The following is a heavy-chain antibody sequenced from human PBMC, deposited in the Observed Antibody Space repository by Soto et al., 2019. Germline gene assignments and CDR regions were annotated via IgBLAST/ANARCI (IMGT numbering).Heavy chain of an antibody. CDR3: ARVVAALGHWFDP. J-gene: IGHJ5*02. CDR2: ISAYNGNT. D-gene: IGHD2-15*01. CDR1: GYTFTSYG. Sequence: VQLVQSGAEVKKPGASVKVSCKASGYTFTSYGISWVRQAPGQGLEWMGRISAYNGNTNYAQKLQGRGTMTTDTSPSTPSMALRSLRSHDTAVYYWARVVAALGHWFDPWGQGVLVTVSS. V-gene: IGHV1-18*01.